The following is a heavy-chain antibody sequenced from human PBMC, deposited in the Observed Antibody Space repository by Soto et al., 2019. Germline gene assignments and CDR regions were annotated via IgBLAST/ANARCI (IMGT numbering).Heavy chain of an antibody. CDR1: GGSFSGSY. V-gene: IGHV4-34*01. CDR2: INHSGST. D-gene: IGHD2-2*01. Sequence: SETLSLTCAVYGGSFSGSYWSWIRQPPGKGLEWIGEINHSGSTNYNPSLKSRVTISVDTSKNQFSLKLSSVTAADTDVYYCARGRLIVVVPAAIGSWFDPWGQGTLVTVSS. CDR3: ARGRLIVVVPAAIGSWFDP. J-gene: IGHJ5*02.